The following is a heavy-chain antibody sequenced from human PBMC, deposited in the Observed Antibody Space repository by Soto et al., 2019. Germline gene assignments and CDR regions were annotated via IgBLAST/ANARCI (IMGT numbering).Heavy chain of an antibody. CDR1: GFTFSSYG. Sequence: PGGSLRLSCAASGFTFSSYGVHWVRQAPGKGLEWVAVISYDGSNKYYADSVKGRFTISRDNSKNTLYLQMNSLRAEDTAVYYCAKEAWRFGELFTGAFDIWGQGTMVTVSS. V-gene: IGHV3-30*18. CDR2: ISYDGSNK. CDR3: AKEAWRFGELFTGAFDI. J-gene: IGHJ3*02. D-gene: IGHD3-10*01.